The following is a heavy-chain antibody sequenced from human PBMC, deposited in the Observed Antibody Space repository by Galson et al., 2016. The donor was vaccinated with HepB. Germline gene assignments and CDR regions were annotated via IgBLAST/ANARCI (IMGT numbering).Heavy chain of an antibody. CDR1: GFTFSSYA. V-gene: IGHV3-23*01. D-gene: IGHD3-10*01. J-gene: IGHJ6*02. Sequence: SLRLSCAASGFTFSSYAMSWVRQAPGKGLEWVSVISGSGGSTYYADSVKGRFTISRDNSKNTLCLQMNSLRAEDTALYYCAKDLGSYYGSGSYRDYYYGTDVWGQGTTVTVSS. CDR2: ISGSGGST. CDR3: AKDLGSYYGSGSYRDYYYGTDV.